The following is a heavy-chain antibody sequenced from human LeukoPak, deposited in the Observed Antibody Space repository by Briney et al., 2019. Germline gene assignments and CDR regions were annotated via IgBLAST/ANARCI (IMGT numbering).Heavy chain of an antibody. D-gene: IGHD3/OR15-3a*01. CDR3: ARDPMDRYYYGMDV. CDR2: VTGSGGST. J-gene: IGHJ6*02. Sequence: GGSLRLSCAAPGFTFSTYGMSWVRQAPGKGLDWVSSVTGSGGSTYYADSVKGRFTVSRDNAKNTLYLQMNSLRAEDTAVYYCARDPMDRYYYGMDVWGQGTTVTVSS. V-gene: IGHV3-23*01. CDR1: GFTFSTYG.